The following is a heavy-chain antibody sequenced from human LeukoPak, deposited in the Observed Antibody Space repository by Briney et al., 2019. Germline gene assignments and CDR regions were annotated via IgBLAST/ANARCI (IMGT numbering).Heavy chain of an antibody. Sequence: SETLSLTWTVSGGSISSYYWSWIRQPPGNGLEWIGYIYYSGSTNYNPSLKSRVTISVDTSKNQFSLKLSSVTAADTAVYYCARVPLVGYCSGGSCYRSYYYYYYMDVWGKGTTVTVS. CDR1: GGSISSYY. V-gene: IGHV4-59*01. CDR3: ARVPLVGYCSGGSCYRSYYYYYYMDV. D-gene: IGHD2-15*01. J-gene: IGHJ6*03. CDR2: IYYSGST.